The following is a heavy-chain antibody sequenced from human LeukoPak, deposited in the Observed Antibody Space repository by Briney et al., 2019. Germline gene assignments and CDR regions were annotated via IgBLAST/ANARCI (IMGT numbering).Heavy chain of an antibody. Sequence: PGGSLRLSCAASGFTFSSYWMSWVCQAPGKGLEWVANMKYDGSEKDYVDSVKGRFTISRDNAKNSLYLQMNSLRAEDTAVYYCARDIAAAGLFFDYWGQGTLVTVSS. V-gene: IGHV3-7*01. CDR2: MKYDGSEK. J-gene: IGHJ4*02. CDR1: GFTFSSYW. D-gene: IGHD6-13*01. CDR3: ARDIAAAGLFFDY.